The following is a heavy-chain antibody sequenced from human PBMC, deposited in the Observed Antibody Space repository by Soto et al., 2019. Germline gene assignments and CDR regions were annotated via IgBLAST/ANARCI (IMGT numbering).Heavy chain of an antibody. J-gene: IGHJ6*02. CDR2: SIPVLGVT. CDR1: GSTFSSYT. Sequence: QVQLVQSGAEMKRPGSSVKVSCQASGSTFSSYTVSWVRQAPGQGLEWMGRSIPVLGVTNYAQKFKGRVTITADKSKTTAYMELSSLRSGDTAVYYCARRRYCGADCYSKYYYGMDVWGQGTTVTVSS. CDR3: ARRRYCGADCYSKYYYGMDV. D-gene: IGHD2-21*02. V-gene: IGHV1-69*02.